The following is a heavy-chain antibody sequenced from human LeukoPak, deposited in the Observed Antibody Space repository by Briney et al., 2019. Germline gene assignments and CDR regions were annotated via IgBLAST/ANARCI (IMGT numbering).Heavy chain of an antibody. CDR2: INPDSGGT. D-gene: IGHD6-19*01. CDR3: AREVSGTLYSDY. J-gene: IGHJ4*02. CDR1: GYTFTGYF. V-gene: IGHV1-2*02. Sequence: EASVKVSCKASGYTFTGYFMHWVRQAPGQGLEWMGWINPDSGGTNYAQKFQGRVTVTRDTSISTAYMELSSLRSDDTAVYYCAREVSGTLYSDYWGQGTLATVSS.